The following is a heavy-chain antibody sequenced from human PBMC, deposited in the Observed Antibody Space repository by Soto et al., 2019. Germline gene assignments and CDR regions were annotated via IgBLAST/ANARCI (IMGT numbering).Heavy chain of an antibody. CDR3: ARDHPGYDYVWGSYRG. J-gene: IGHJ4*02. CDR1: GGTFSSYA. CDR2: IIPIFGTA. V-gene: IGHV1-69*13. D-gene: IGHD3-16*02. Sequence: SVKVSCKASGGTFSSYAISWVRQAPGQGLEWMGGIIPIFGTANYAQRFQGRVTITADESTSTAYMELSSLRSEDTAVYYCARDHPGYDYVWGSYRGWGQGTLVTVST.